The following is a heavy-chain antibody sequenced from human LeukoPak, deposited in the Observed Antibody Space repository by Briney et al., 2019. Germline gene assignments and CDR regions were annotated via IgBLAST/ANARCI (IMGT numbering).Heavy chain of an antibody. CDR2: ISSSSSYI. CDR3: ARKEIVVVPAAISYYYYYMDV. Sequence: PGGSLRLSCAASGFTFSSDSMNWVRQAPGKGLEWVSSISSSSSYIYYADSVKGRFTISRDNAKNSLYLQMNSLRAEDTAVYYCARKEIVVVPAAISYYYYYMDVWGKGTTVTVSS. V-gene: IGHV3-21*01. J-gene: IGHJ6*03. D-gene: IGHD2-2*01. CDR1: GFTFSSDS.